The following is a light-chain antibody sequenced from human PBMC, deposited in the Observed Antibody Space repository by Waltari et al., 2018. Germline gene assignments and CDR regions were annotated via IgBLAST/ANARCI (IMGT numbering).Light chain of an antibody. CDR2: RAS. J-gene: IGKJ1*01. V-gene: IGKV3-20*01. CDR3: QQHGTLPAT. CDR1: QTVGSSS. Sequence: EIVLTQSPGTASLSPGERVTLSCRASQTVGSSSLAWYQQKPGPAPRLVIYRASRRATCIPDRFSGSGSGTDCSLTISRLEPEDFAVYYCQQHGTLPATFGQGTKVEIK.